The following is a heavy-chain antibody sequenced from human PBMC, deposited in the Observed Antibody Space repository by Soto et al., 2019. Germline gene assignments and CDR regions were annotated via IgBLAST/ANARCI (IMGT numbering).Heavy chain of an antibody. CDR3: VRHGTPLTGPADDAFDM. Sequence: QLQLQESGPGLVKPSETLSLTCSVSGGPIITSSYYWGWIRQPPGKGLEWIGSIYYSGSTYFNPSLKSRVTISIDTSKKQFSLSLSSLTAADTAVYYCVRHGTPLTGPADDAFDMWVQGTMVTVSS. D-gene: IGHD3-9*01. CDR2: IYYSGST. J-gene: IGHJ3*02. CDR1: GGPIITSSYY. V-gene: IGHV4-39*01.